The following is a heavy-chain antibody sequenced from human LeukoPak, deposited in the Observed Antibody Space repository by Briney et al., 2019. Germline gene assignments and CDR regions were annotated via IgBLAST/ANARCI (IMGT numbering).Heavy chain of an antibody. CDR2: ISWGSGSI. D-gene: IGHD3-9*01. CDR1: GFTFDDYA. V-gene: IGHV3-9*01. CDR3: ARDGDVAGYSD. J-gene: IGHJ4*02. Sequence: QSGGSLRLSCAASGFTFDDYAMHWVRQAPGKGLEWVSGISWGSGSITYADSVKGRFTISRDNARNLLYLQMNNLRAEDTAMYYCARDGDVAGYSDWGQGTLVTVSS.